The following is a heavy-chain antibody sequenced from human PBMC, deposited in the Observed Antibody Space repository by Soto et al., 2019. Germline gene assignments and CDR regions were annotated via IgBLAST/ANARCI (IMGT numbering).Heavy chain of an antibody. CDR2: ITPGGNT. CDR1: GFIYSNYV. D-gene: IGHD3-10*02. J-gene: IGHJ4*02. CDR3: ARARLFGELRPA. V-gene: IGHV3-23*01. Sequence: PGGSLRLSCAASGFIYSNYVMGWVRQAPGKGLEWVSGITPGGNTYYADSVKGRFTISRDNSKNTLELQMNSLRVEDTALYYCARARLFGELRPAGGQGTLVPVSS.